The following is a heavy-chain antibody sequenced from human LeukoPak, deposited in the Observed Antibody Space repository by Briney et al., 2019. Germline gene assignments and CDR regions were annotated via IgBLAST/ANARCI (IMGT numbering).Heavy chain of an antibody. J-gene: IGHJ4*02. D-gene: IGHD6-6*01. CDR3: ARIGVYSSSYLDY. CDR2: IYPGDSDT. V-gene: IGHV5-51*01. Sequence: GESLKISCEGSGYSFTSYWIGWVRQMPGKGLEWMGIIYPGDSDTRYSPSFQGQVTISADKSISTAYLQWSSLKASDTAMYYCARIGVYSSSYLDYWGQGTLVTASS. CDR1: GYSFTSYW.